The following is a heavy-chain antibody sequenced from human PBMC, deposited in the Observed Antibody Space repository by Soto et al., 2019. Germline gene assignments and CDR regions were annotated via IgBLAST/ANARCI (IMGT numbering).Heavy chain of an antibody. CDR3: AMVDVYVTPSPQDV. CDR2: LNTYNGNT. CDR1: GYTFTRYG. D-gene: IGHD3-16*01. J-gene: IGHJ6*02. Sequence: QVQLVQSGAEVKNPGASVKVSCKASGYTFTRYGIGWARQAPGQGLEWMGWLNTYNGNTNYAQNVQGRVTLTTDKSTSTAYMEMRSLRSNDTAIYYCAMVDVYVTPSPQDVWGQGATVIVSS. V-gene: IGHV1-18*01.